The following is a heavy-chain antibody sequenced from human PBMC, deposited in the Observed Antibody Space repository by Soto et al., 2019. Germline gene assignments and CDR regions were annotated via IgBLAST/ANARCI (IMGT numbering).Heavy chain of an antibody. J-gene: IGHJ4*02. CDR3: AARPVSTLGPLDY. Sequence: GGSLRLSCAASGFTVSSYAMSWVRQAPGKGLEWVSGISGGDGNTYYADSVKGRFAISRDNSKNTLYLQMNSLGVEDTAVYYCAARPVSTLGPLDYWGQGMLVTVSS. V-gene: IGHV3-23*01. D-gene: IGHD7-27*01. CDR2: ISGGDGNT. CDR1: GFTVSSYA.